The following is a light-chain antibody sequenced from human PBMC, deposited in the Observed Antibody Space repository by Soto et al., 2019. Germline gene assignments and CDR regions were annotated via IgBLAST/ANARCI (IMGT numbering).Light chain of an antibody. J-gene: IGKJ3*01. CDR2: GSS. V-gene: IGKV3D-20*02. CDR3: QQRHNWPFT. Sequence: EIVLTQSPGTLSLSPGERATLSCRASQSVSSNYLAWYQQKAGQAPRLLIYGSSSRATGIPDRFSGSGSGTDFTLAISRLEPEDFAVYFCQQRHNWPFTFGPGTAVGVK. CDR1: QSVSSNY.